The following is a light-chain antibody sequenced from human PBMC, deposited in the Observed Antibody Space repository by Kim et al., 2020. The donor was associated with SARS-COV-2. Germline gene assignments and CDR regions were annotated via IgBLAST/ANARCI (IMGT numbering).Light chain of an antibody. V-gene: IGLV3-19*01. Sequence: SSELTQDPTVSVALGQTVRITCQGDSLRKSYASWYQQKPGQAPILVMSDENNRPSGIPDRFSGSSSGSTASLTITGAQAEDEADYYCAAWDDSLSGRVVF. CDR1: SLRKSY. J-gene: IGLJ2*01. CDR2: DEN. CDR3: AAWDDSLSGRVV.